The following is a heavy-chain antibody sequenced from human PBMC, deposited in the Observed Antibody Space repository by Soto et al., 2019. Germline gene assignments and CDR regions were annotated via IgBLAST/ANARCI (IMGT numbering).Heavy chain of an antibody. Sequence: GGSLRLSCAASGFTFSNYAMSWVRQPPGKGLEWVSAISGDGDNTYCADSVKGRFTISRDNSKSTLYLQMNSLRAEDSAIYYCAQSPFYAQFDYWGQGTLVTVPS. CDR1: GFTFSNYA. CDR3: AQSPFYAQFDY. J-gene: IGHJ4*02. V-gene: IGHV3-23*01. D-gene: IGHD4-17*01. CDR2: ISGDGDNT.